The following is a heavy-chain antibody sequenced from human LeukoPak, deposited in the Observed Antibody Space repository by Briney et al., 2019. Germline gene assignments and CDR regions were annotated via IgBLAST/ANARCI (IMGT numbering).Heavy chain of an antibody. CDR1: GFTFSAYG. CDR2: ITYSSGNT. J-gene: IGHJ4*02. V-gene: IGHV3-23*01. D-gene: IGHD2-21*02. CDR3: AKDGTGCGGDCYSDN. Sequence: GGSLRLSCAASGFTFSAYGMSWFRQAPGKGLEWVSAITYSSGNTYYADSVKGRFTISRDNSKNTLYLQMNSLRAEDTALYYCAKDGTGCGGDCYSDNWGQGTLVTVSS.